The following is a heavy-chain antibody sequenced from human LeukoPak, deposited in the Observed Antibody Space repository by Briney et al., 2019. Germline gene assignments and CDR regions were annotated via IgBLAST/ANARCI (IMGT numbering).Heavy chain of an antibody. CDR3: ARAGDAFDI. Sequence: GGSLRLSCAASGFTFNNNWMSWVRQAPGKGLEWVANIKEDGSEKYYVDSVKGRFTISRDNAKNSLYLQMSSLRAEDTAIYYCARAGDAFDIWGQGTMVTVSS. V-gene: IGHV3-7*02. CDR1: GFTFNNNW. CDR2: IKEDGSEK. J-gene: IGHJ3*02.